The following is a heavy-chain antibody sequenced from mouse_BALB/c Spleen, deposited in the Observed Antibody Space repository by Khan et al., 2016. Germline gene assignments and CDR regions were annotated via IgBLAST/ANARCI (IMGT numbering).Heavy chain of an antibody. CDR3: CLGRGDY. CDR1: GYAFTNYL. Sequence: QVQLQQSGAELVRPGTSVKVSCKASGYAFTNYLIEWVKQRPGQGLEWIGLINPGSGGTNYNEKFKGTATLTADKSSSTAYMQLSSLTSDDSAVYCCCLGRGDYWGQGTTLTVSS. V-gene: IGHV1-54*01. J-gene: IGHJ2*01. CDR2: INPGSGGT. D-gene: IGHD4-1*01.